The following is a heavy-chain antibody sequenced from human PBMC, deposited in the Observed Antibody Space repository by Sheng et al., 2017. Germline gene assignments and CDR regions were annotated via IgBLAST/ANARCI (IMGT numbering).Heavy chain of an antibody. CDR3: ARTLYCSGGSCYFYYFDY. Sequence: QLQLQESGPGLVKPSETLSLTCTVSGGSISSSSYYWGWIRQPPGKGLEWIGSIYYSGSTYYNPSLKSRVTISVDTSKNQFSLKLSSVTAADTAVYYCARTLYCSGGSCYFYYFDYWGQGTLVTVSS. J-gene: IGHJ4*02. D-gene: IGHD2-15*01. CDR1: GGSISSSSYY. V-gene: IGHV4-39*07. CDR2: IYYSGST.